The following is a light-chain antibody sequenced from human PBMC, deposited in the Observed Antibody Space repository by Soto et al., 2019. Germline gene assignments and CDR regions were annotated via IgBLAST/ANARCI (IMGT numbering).Light chain of an antibody. J-gene: IGLJ2*01. CDR2: LEGSGSY. CDR3: ETWAGYVL. V-gene: IGLV4-60*03. CDR1: SGHSSYN. Sequence: QSVLTQSSSASASLGSSVKLTCTLSSGHSSYNIAWHQQQPGKAPRYLMKLEGSGSYNKGSGVPDRFSGSSSGADRYLTISNLQSEDEADYYRETWAGYVLFGGGPQLTVL.